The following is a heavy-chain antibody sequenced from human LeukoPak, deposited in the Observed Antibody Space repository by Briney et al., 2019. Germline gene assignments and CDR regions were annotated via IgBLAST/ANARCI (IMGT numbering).Heavy chain of an antibody. CDR2: INPSGGST. CDR3: ARDYYDFWSGYPKTDDAFDI. J-gene: IGHJ3*02. D-gene: IGHD3-3*01. CDR1: GYTFTIYY. V-gene: IGHV1-46*01. Sequence: ASVTVSCTASGYTFTIYYMHWVRQAPGQGLEWMGIINPSGGSTSYAQKFQGRATMTRDTSTSTVYMELSSLRSEDTAVYYCARDYYDFWSGYPKTDDAFDIWGQGTMVTVSS.